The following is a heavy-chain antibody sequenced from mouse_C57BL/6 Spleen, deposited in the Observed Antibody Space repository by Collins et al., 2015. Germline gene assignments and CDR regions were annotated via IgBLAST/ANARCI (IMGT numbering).Heavy chain of an antibody. D-gene: IGHD1-1*01. CDR3: AREGYYYGSSFDY. Sequence: EVQLQQSGPELVKPGASVKISCKASGYTFTDYYMNWVKQSHGKSLEWIGDINPNNGGTSYNQKFKGKATLTVDKSSSTAYMELRSLTSEDSAVYYCAREGYYYGSSFDYWGQGITLTVSS. CDR2: INPNNGGT. CDR1: GYTFTDYY. V-gene: IGHV1-26*01. J-gene: IGHJ2*01.